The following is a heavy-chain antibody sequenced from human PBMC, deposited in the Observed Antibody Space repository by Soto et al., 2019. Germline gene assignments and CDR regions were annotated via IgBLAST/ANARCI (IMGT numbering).Heavy chain of an antibody. CDR1: GGSISSSSYY. V-gene: IGHV4-39*01. J-gene: IGHJ5*02. Sequence: QLQLQESGPGLVKPSETLSLTCTVSGGSISSSSYYWGWIRQPPGKGLEWIGSIYYSGSTYYNPSLKSRVTISVDTSKNQFSLKLSSVTAADTAVYYCARRSVRGVIIPWTGWFDPWGQGTLVTVSS. D-gene: IGHD3-10*01. CDR3: ARRSVRGVIIPWTGWFDP. CDR2: IYYSGST.